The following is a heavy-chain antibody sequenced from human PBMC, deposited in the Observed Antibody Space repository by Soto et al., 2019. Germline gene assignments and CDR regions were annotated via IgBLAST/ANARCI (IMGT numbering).Heavy chain of an antibody. V-gene: IGHV1-69*13. CDR2: IIPIFGTA. CDR1: GGTFSSYA. CDR3: ARDYYYDSSGTMYY. D-gene: IGHD3-22*01. Sequence: SVKVSCKASGGTFSSYAISWVRQAPGQGLEWMGGIIPIFGTANYAQKFQGRVTITADESTSTAYMELSSLRSEDTAVYYCARDYYYDSSGTMYYWGQGTLVTVSS. J-gene: IGHJ4*02.